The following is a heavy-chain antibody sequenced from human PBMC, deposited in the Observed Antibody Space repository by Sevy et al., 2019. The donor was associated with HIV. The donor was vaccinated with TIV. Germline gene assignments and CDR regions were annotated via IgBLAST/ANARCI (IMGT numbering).Heavy chain of an antibody. Sequence: GGSLRLSCAASGFTFSSYGMHWVRQAPGKGLEWVSTVGLTTTKYYADSVSGRFTISRDNSENTFYLQLNSLRIEATAVYYCGKNVLGEKWGQGTLVTVSS. CDR2: TVGLTTTK. J-gene: IGHJ4*02. D-gene: IGHD3-16*01. CDR1: GFTFSSYG. CDR3: GKNVLGEK. V-gene: IGHV3-NL1*01.